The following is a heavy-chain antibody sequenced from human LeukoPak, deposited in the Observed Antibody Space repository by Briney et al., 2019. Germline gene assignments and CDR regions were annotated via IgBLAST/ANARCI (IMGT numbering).Heavy chain of an antibody. CDR1: GYTFSSYY. J-gene: IGHJ6*03. CDR2: INPSGGST. CDR3: AREVIARSYYFSMDV. V-gene: IGHV1-46*01. Sequence: GASVKVSCKASGYTFSSYYMHWVRQAPGQGLEWMGIINPSGGSTSYAQKFQGRVTMTRDMSTSTVYMELSSLRSEDTAVYYCAREVIARSYYFSMDVWGKGTTATVSS.